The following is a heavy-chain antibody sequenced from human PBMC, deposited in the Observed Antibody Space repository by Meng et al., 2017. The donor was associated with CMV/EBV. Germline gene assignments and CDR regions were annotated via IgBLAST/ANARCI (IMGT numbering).Heavy chain of an antibody. D-gene: IGHD6-19*01. V-gene: IGHV4-61*01. J-gene: IGHJ5*02. CDR1: GGSVSSGSYY. CDR2: IYYSGST. Sequence: ESLKISCTVSGGSVSSGSYYWSWIRQPPGKGLEWIGYIYYSGSTNYNPSLKSRVTISVDTSKNQFSLKLSSVTAADTAVYYCAREAGMFDPWGQGTLVTVS. CDR3: AREAGMFDP.